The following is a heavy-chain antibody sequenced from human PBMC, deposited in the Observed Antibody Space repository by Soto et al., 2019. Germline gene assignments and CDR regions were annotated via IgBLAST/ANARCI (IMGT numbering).Heavy chain of an antibody. D-gene: IGHD5-18*01. Sequence: GWSLRLSCAASGFTFSNYPMHWVRQAPGKGLEWVALISYDGSNKYYSDSVKGRFTISRDNSKNTLYLQMNSLRAEDTAVYYCARWNVQHDSYGYFWGQGTLVTVSS. J-gene: IGHJ4*02. CDR2: ISYDGSNK. CDR1: GFTFSNYP. V-gene: IGHV3-30-3*01. CDR3: ARWNVQHDSYGYF.